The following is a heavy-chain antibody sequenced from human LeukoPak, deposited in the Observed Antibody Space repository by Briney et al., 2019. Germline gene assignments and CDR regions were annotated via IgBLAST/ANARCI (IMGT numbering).Heavy chain of an antibody. V-gene: IGHV3-48*04. CDR3: ALLAVASDFDY. Sequence: GGSLRLSCAASGFTFSSYWMHWVRQAPGKGLEWVSNIGSSGTNRYYADSVKGRFSISRDNAKSSLYLQMNSLRVEDTAVYYCALLAVASDFDYWGQGALVTVSS. D-gene: IGHD6-19*01. CDR1: GFTFSSYW. CDR2: IGSSGTNR. J-gene: IGHJ4*02.